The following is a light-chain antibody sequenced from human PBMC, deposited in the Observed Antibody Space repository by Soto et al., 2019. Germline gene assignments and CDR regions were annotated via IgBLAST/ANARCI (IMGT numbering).Light chain of an antibody. CDR1: QSVSSN. J-gene: IGKJ1*01. CDR3: QQYNNWPPWA. V-gene: IGKV3-15*01. Sequence: EIVMTQSPVTLSVSPVERSTLSCRASQSVSSNVAWYQQKPGQAPRRLIYGASTSATGIPARFSGGGSVTEFTLTISSMESEDFAVYYCQQYNNWPPWAFGPGTKVEIK. CDR2: GAS.